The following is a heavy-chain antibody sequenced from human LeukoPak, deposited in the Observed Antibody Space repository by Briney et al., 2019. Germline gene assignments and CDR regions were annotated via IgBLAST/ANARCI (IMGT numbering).Heavy chain of an antibody. Sequence: SETLSLTCTVSGYSISNNFYWAWIRQSPGKGLEWIGRIYTSGSTNYNPSLKSRVTISVDTSKNQFSLKLSSVTAADTAVYYCARDGYGSGSPFDYWGQGTLVTVSS. CDR1: GYSISNNFY. CDR3: ARDGYGSGSPFDY. V-gene: IGHV4-38-2*02. D-gene: IGHD3-10*01. J-gene: IGHJ4*02. CDR2: IYTSGST.